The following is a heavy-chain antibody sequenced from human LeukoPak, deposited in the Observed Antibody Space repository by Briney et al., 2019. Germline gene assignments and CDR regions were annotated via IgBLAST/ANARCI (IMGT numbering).Heavy chain of an antibody. CDR2: ISSRSSYI. J-gene: IGHJ3*02. CDR3: ARDPPGSGSYPNAFDI. CDR1: GSTFSSYC. Sequence: GQSLRLSCAASGSTFSSYCMKWVRQAAGKVLEWVASISSRSSYIYYADSVKGRFTISRDNAKNSLYLKTNSLRAEDTAVYYWARDPPGSGSYPNAFDIWGQGTMVTVSS. V-gene: IGHV3-21*01. D-gene: IGHD3-10*01.